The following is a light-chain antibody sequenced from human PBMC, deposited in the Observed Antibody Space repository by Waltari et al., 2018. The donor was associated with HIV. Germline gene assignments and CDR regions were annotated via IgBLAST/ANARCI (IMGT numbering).Light chain of an antibody. V-gene: IGLV1-40*01. J-gene: IGLJ2*01. CDR2: RDI. CDR3: QSYDSSLRASV. Sequence: QSALTQPPSVSGAPGQRATTSCTGNRSNLGAGYFVPWHQHLPGTAPNLLVYRDIHRPSVVPDRFSGSKSGTSASVMITGLQAEDEADYYCQSYDSSLRASVFGGETKLTVL. CDR1: RSNLGAGYF.